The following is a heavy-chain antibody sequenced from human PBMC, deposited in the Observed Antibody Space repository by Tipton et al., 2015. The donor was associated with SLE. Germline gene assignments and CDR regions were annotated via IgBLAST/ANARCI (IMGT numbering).Heavy chain of an antibody. CDR3: ARDLWNPDI. V-gene: IGHV3-7*01. CDR2: PKEDGSEK. J-gene: IGHJ3*02. D-gene: IGHD1-1*01. Sequence: SLRLSCVASGFTFSSHWMTWVRQAPGKGLEWVASPKEDGSEKKYVESVKGRFTISRDNAQNSRYLQMDSLRAEDTAVYYCARDLWNPDIWGQGTMVTVSS. CDR1: GFTFSSHW.